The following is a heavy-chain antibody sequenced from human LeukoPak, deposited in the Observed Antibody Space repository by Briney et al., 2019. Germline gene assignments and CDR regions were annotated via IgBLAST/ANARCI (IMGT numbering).Heavy chain of an antibody. Sequence: GGSLRLSCAASGFTFSDYYMSWIRQAPGKGLEWVSYISSSGSTIYYADSVKGRFTISRDNAKNSLYLQMNSLRAEDTAVYYCAKDQYSSSWYGYAFDIWGQGTMVTVSS. CDR1: GFTFSDYY. D-gene: IGHD6-13*01. V-gene: IGHV3-11*04. J-gene: IGHJ3*02. CDR3: AKDQYSSSWYGYAFDI. CDR2: ISSSGSTI.